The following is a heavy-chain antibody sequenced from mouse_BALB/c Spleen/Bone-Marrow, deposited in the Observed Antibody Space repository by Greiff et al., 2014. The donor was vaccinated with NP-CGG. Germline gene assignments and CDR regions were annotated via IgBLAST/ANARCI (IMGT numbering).Heavy chain of an antibody. D-gene: IGHD2-14*01. Sequence: VQRVESGAEMARPGASVKLSCKGSGYAFTDYYINWVKQKTGQGLEWIGEIFPGSGNVRYNEKFKGKATLTADKSSTTAYMQLSSLTSGDSAVYFCHMRYAYFDCWGQGTTLTVSS. J-gene: IGHJ2*01. CDR1: GYAFTDYY. CDR2: IFPGSGNV. V-gene: IGHV1-77*01. CDR3: HMRYAYFDC.